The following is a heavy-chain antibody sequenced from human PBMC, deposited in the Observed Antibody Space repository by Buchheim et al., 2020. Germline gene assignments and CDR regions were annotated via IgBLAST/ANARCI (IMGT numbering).Heavy chain of an antibody. J-gene: IGHJ6*03. V-gene: IGHV3-7*01. CDR1: GFTFSSYW. Sequence: EVQLVESGGGLVQPGGSLRLSCAASGFTFSSYWMSWVRQAPGKGLEWVANIKQDGSEKYYVDSVKGRFTISRDNAKNSLYLQMNSLRAEDTAVYYCARAPWDFWSGYYGYYYYMDVWGKGTT. CDR2: IKQDGSEK. D-gene: IGHD3-3*01. CDR3: ARAPWDFWSGYYGYYYYMDV.